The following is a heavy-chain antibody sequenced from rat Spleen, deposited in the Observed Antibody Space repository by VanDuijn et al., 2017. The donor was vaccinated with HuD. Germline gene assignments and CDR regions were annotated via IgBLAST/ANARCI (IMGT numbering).Heavy chain of an antibody. CDR1: GFTFTNYD. D-gene: IGHD1-9*01. Sequence: EVQLVESGGGLVQPGRSLKLSCAASGFTFTNYDMAWVRQAPTKGLEWIASISTGGGNTYYRDSVKGRFTISRDNAKSTLSLQMDRLRSEDTATYYCARRHYGYTDYFDYWGQGVMVTVSS. CDR2: ISTGGGNT. J-gene: IGHJ2*01. CDR3: ARRHYGYTDYFDY. V-gene: IGHV5-25*01.